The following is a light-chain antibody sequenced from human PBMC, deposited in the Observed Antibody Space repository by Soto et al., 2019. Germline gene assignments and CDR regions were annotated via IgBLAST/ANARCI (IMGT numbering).Light chain of an antibody. J-gene: IGKJ5*01. CDR1: QDIRGA. Sequence: AIQLTQSPSSLSASVGDRVTITCRASQDIRGALAWYQQKPGKAPKILIYDVSSLESGVPSRFSGSGSGTDFTFTISSLQPEDFATYYCQQFNVYPITFGQGTRLEIK. CDR3: QQFNVYPIT. V-gene: IGKV1-13*02. CDR2: DVS.